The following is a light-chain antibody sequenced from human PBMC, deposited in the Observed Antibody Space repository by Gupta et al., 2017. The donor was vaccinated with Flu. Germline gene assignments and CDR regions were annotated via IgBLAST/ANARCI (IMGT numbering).Light chain of an antibody. V-gene: IGKV3-11*01. CDR1: QSVGNF. CDR3: QQRSNGPPSLT. Sequence: EVVLTQSPATLSLAPGERVTLSCRASQSVGNFLAWYQQRPGQAPRLLIYDTSNRAQGVPARFTGSGAGTDFSLTISSREPEDGAVYYCQQRSNGPPSLTFGGGTKVEI. CDR2: DTS. J-gene: IGKJ4*01.